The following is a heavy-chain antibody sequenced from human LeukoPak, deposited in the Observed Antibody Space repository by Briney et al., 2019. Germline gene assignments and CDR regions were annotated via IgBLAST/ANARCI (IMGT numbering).Heavy chain of an antibody. CDR2: ISDSGDYT. CDR3: AKDTSIEKYCTNGVCSPFDY. Sequence: PGGSLRLSCVASGFTFSSYAMRWVRQAPGQGLEWVSVISDSGDYTSYADSVRGRFTISRDNSRNTLYLQMISLRPDDTAVYYCAKDTSIEKYCTNGVCSPFDYWGQGPLVTVSS. CDR1: GFTFSSYA. J-gene: IGHJ4*02. D-gene: IGHD2-8*01. V-gene: IGHV3-23*01.